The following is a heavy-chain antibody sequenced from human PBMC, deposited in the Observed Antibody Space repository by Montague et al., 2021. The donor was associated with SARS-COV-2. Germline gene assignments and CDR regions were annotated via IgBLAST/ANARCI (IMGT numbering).Heavy chain of an antibody. V-gene: IGHV4-34*01. CDR1: DGSISDYS. J-gene: IGHJ4*02. D-gene: IGHD3-22*01. Sequence: SETLSLTCAVYDGSISDYSWTWIRQPPGKGLEWIGEINHRGSTNYNPSLKSRVTMSVDTSKNQFSLKMTSVTAADTAVYYCARGRQHINMVVVVVTGGEYYFDFWGQGTLVAVSS. CDR2: INHRGST. CDR3: ARGRQHINMVVVVVTGGEYYFDF.